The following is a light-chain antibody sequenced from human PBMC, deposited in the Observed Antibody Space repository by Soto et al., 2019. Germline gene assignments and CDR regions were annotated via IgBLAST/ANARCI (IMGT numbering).Light chain of an antibody. CDR2: GAS. V-gene: IGKV3-20*01. J-gene: IGKJ4*01. CDR3: EQDGSSPPLT. CDR1: QSISSSF. Sequence: EFVLTQSPGKLSLSPGERATLSCRASQSISSSFLAWYQQKPGQAPRLLIYGASSRGTGIPDRFSGSGSGTVFTLTISRLEPEDFAVYYCEQDGSSPPLTFGGGTKVEIK.